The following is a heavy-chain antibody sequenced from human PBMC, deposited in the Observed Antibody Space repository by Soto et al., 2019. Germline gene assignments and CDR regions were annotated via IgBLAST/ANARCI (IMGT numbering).Heavy chain of an antibody. CDR3: ERRV. CDR1: GFTFSLDP. CDR2: ISAGGDST. J-gene: IGHJ4*02. V-gene: IGHV3-23*01. Sequence: EVKVLESGGGLVQPGGSLRLSCATAGFTFSLDPMNWVRQAPGKGLEWVSGISAGGDSTYYADAVKGRFTIFRDNSKNSVYLKMNSLRVEDTAVYYCERRVWGQGTLFTVSS.